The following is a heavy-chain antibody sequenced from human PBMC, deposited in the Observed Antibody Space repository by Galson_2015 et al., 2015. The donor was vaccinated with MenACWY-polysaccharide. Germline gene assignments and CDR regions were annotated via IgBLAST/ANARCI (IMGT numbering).Heavy chain of an antibody. V-gene: IGHV3-23*01. D-gene: IGHD6-19*01. CDR3: AISRGFSSGWKYFDY. CDR1: GFTFSSNA. J-gene: IGHJ4*02. Sequence: SLRLSCATSGFTFSSNAMSWVRQAPGKGLEWVSAISGTGDSIRYADSVKGRFTISRDASKNTLYLQMSSLRVEDTALYYCAISRGFSSGWKYFDYWGQGTLVTVSA. CDR2: ISGTGDSI.